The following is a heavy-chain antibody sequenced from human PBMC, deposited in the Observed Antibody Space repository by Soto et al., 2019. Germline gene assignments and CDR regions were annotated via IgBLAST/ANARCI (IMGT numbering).Heavy chain of an antibody. V-gene: IGHV1-69*13. CDR1: GGTFSSYA. CDR3: VVRSAYYYYGMDV. D-gene: IGHD6-6*01. J-gene: IGHJ6*02. CDR2: IIPIFVTA. Sequence: SVKVSCKASGGTFSSYAISWVRQAPGQGLEWMGGIIPIFVTANYAQKFQGRVTITADESTSTAYMELSSLRSEDTAVYYCVVRSAYYYYGMDVWGQGTTVTVSS.